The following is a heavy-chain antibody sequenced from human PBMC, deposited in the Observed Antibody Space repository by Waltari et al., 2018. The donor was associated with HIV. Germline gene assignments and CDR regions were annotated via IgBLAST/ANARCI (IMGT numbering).Heavy chain of an antibody. CDR1: GYTFTGYY. CDR3: ARDRPSSTMIVVVGDGSY. D-gene: IGHD3-22*01. V-gene: IGHV1-2*02. CDR2: LSPDSGGT. Sequence: QVQLVQSGAEVKKPGASVKVSCKASGYTFTGYYMHWVRQAPGQGLEWLGWLSPDSGGTYYAQKCEGRVTMTMDTSISTAYMGLSRLRSDDTAVYYCARDRPSSTMIVVVGDGSYWGQGTLVTVSS. J-gene: IGHJ4*02.